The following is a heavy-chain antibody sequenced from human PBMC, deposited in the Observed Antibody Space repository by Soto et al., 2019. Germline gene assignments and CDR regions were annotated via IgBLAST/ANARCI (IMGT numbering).Heavy chain of an antibody. Sequence: EVQLLESGGGLVQPGGSLRLSCAASGFSFSTYAMTWVRQAPGKGLEWVSTITPSGGNTYYADSVKVRFTITRDNSENTVFLHMNSLRAEDTAVYYCAGRYCPNGVCYTNFYYYMDIWGEGTSVTVSS. CDR2: ITPSGGNT. V-gene: IGHV3-23*01. CDR3: AGRYCPNGVCYTNFYYYMDI. J-gene: IGHJ6*03. CDR1: GFSFSTYA. D-gene: IGHD2-8*01.